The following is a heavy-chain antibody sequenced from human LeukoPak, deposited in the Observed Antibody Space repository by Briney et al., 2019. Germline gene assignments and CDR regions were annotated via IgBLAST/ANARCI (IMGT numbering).Heavy chain of an antibody. CDR3: ASLRKRGGAFDI. J-gene: IGHJ3*02. Sequence: PSETLSLTCAVYGGSFSGYYWSWIRQPPGKGLEWIGEINHSGSTNYNPSLKSRVTISVDTSKNQFSLKLRSVTAADTAVYYCASLRKRGGAFDIWGQGTMVTVSS. CDR2: INHSGST. V-gene: IGHV4-34*01. CDR1: GGSFSGYY.